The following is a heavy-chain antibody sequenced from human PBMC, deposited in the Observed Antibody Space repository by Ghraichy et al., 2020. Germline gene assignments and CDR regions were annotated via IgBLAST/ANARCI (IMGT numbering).Heavy chain of an antibody. CDR3: ARARGYCSGGSCFPVDGFDP. Sequence: ESLNISCTVSGGSISSYYWSWIRQPPGKGLEWIGYIYYSGSTNYNPSLKSRVTISVDTSKNQFSLKLSSVTAADTAVYYCARARGYCSGGSCFPVDGFDPWGQGTLVTVSS. D-gene: IGHD2-15*01. V-gene: IGHV4-59*01. CDR1: GGSISSYY. CDR2: IYYSGST. J-gene: IGHJ5*02.